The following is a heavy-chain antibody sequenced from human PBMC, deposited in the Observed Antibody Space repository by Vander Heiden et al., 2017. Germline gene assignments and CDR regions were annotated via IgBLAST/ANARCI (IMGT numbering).Heavy chain of an antibody. Sequence: QVQLVQSGAEVKKPGASVKVSCKASGYTFTSYDINWVRQATGQGLEWMGWMNPNSGNTGYAQKFQGRVTMTRNTSISTAYMEMSSLRSEETAVYYCARGRKTSCGVVINNFDYWCQGTMVTVYS. D-gene: IGHD3-3*01. CDR1: GYTFTSYD. J-gene: IGHJ4*02. CDR3: ARGRKTSCGVVINNFDY. CDR2: MNPNSGNT. V-gene: IGHV1-8*01.